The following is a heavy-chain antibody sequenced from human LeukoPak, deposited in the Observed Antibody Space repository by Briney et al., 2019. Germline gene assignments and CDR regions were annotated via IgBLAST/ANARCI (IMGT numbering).Heavy chain of an antibody. D-gene: IGHD5-12*01. V-gene: IGHV4-39*07. CDR3: ARVFRVDYSGYLNWFDP. CDR2: IYYSGST. Sequence: SETLSLACTVSGGSISRSSYYWGWIRQPPGKGLEWIGSIYYSGSTYYNPSLKSRVTISVDTSKNQFSLKLSSVTAADTAVYYCARVFRVDYSGYLNWFDPWGQGTLVTVSS. CDR1: GGSISRSSYY. J-gene: IGHJ5*02.